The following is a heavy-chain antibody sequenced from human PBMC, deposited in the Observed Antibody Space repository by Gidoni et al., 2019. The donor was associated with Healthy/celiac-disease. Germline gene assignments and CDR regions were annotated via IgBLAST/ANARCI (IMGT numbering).Heavy chain of an antibody. CDR3: ARLPVGATDYFDY. D-gene: IGHD1-26*01. J-gene: IGHJ4*02. CDR2: IYPGDSDT. CDR1: GYSFTSYW. V-gene: IGHV5-51*01. Sequence: EVQLVQSGAEVKKPGESLKISCKGSGYSFTSYWIGWVRQMPGKGLEWKGIIYPGDSDTRYRPSFQGQVTNSAGKSLRTAYLQWRRLKASETGKDYRARLPVGATDYFDYWGQGTLVTVSS.